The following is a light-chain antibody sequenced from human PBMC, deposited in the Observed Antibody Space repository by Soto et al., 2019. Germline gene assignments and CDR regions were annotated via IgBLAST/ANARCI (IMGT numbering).Light chain of an antibody. J-gene: IGLJ1*01. CDR3: TSSTTDSLYV. CDR2: KVS. CDR1: SSDVGGSNY. Sequence: QSALTQPASVCGYPGQSITISCTGTSSDVGGSNYVSWYQQYPGKVPKLLINKVSNRPSGVSNRFSGSKSAYTASLTISGLQAEDEADYFCTSSTTDSLYVFGTGTKVTVL. V-gene: IGLV2-14*01.